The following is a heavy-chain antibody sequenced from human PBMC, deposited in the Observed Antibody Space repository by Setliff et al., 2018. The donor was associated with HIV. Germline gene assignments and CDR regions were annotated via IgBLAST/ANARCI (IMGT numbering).Heavy chain of an antibody. CDR3: ARRNSGWYDAFDI. V-gene: IGHV4-38-2*01. D-gene: IGHD6-19*01. CDR2: IYHSGST. CDR1: GSSISNGYY. Sequence: SETLSLTCAVSGSSISNGYYWGWIRQPPGKGLEWIGSIYHSGSTYYNPSLKSRVTISVDMSKNQFSLKLSSVTAADTAVYHCARRNSGWYDAFDIWGQGTMVTVSS. J-gene: IGHJ3*02.